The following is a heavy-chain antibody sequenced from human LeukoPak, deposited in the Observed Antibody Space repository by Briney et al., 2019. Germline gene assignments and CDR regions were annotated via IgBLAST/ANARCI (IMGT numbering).Heavy chain of an antibody. Sequence: GESLKISCKGSGYRFTSYWIGWVRQMPGKGLEWRGIIYPGDSDTRYSPSFQGQVTISADKSISTAYLQWSSLKASDTAMYYCARRVAADAFDIWGQGTMVTVSS. V-gene: IGHV5-51*01. CDR1: GYRFTSYW. CDR3: ARRVAADAFDI. D-gene: IGHD6-25*01. CDR2: IYPGDSDT. J-gene: IGHJ3*02.